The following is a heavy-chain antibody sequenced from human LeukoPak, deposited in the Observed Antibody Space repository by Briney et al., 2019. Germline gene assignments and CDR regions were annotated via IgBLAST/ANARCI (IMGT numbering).Heavy chain of an antibody. CDR3: AKGGNKVTMIVVVIEDYFDY. V-gene: IGHV3-9*01. Sequence: GGSLRLSCAASGFTFDDYAMHWVRQAPGKGLERVSGISWNSGSIGYADSVKGRFTISRDNAKNSLYLQMNSLRAEDTALYYCAKGGNKVTMIVVVIEDYFDYWGQGTLVTVSS. D-gene: IGHD3-22*01. J-gene: IGHJ4*02. CDR1: GFTFDDYA. CDR2: ISWNSGSI.